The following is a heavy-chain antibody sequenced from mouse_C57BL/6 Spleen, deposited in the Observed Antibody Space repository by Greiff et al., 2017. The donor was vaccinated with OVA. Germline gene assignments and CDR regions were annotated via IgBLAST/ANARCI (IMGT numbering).Heavy chain of an antibody. CDR3: ARGDSSGYAY. V-gene: IGHV1-61*01. CDR1: GYTFTGYW. D-gene: IGHD3-2*02. CDR2: IYPSDSET. J-gene: IGHJ3*01. Sequence: QVQLQQPGAELVRPGSSVKLSCKASGYTFTGYWMDWVKQRPGQGLEWIGNIYPSDSETHYNQKFKDKATLTVDKSSSTAYMQLSSLTSEDSAVYYCARGDSSGYAYWGQGTLVTVSA.